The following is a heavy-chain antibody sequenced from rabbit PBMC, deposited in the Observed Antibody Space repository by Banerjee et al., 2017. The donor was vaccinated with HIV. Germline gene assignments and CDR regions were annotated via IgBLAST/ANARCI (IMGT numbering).Heavy chain of an antibody. Sequence: QEQLEESGGGLVKPEGSLTLTCTASGFSFSSNYYMCWVRQAPGKGLECIACIYAGSSGSTYYASWARGRFTISKASSTTVTLQMTSLTAADTATYFCATKFGGGSGHFDLWGPGTLVTVS. CDR3: ATKFGGGSGHFDL. CDR1: GFSFSSNYY. D-gene: IGHD5-1*01. CDR2: IYAGSSGST. J-gene: IGHJ4*01. V-gene: IGHV1S45*01.